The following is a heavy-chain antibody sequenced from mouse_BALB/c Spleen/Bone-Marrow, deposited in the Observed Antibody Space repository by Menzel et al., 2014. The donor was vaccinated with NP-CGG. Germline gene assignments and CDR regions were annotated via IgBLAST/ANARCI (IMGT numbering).Heavy chain of an antibody. V-gene: IGHV1-26*01. D-gene: IGHD1-1*01. CDR1: GYSFTGYA. CDR3: ARGGYYEALSY. J-gene: IGHJ2*01. Sequence: SGPELVKPGASMKISCKASGYSFTGYAINWVKQSHGKTLEWIGLINPHNVGTSYNQKFKGKATLTVDKSSSTAYMELLSLTSEDSAVYYCARGGYYEALSYWGQGTTLTVSS. CDR2: INPHNVGT.